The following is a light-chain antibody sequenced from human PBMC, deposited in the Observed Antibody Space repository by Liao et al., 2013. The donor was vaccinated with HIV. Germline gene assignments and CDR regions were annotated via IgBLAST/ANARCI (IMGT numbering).Light chain of an antibody. J-gene: IGLJ3*02. CDR1: ELGDTF. CDR2: QDT. V-gene: IGLV3-1*01. CDR3: YSAADNSWV. Sequence: SYELTQPPSVSVSPGQTASIACSGDELGDTFASWYQQRPGQSPVLILYQDTKRPSGIPERFSGSTSGNTATLTISGTQPMDEADYYCYSAADNSWVFGGGTKLTVL.